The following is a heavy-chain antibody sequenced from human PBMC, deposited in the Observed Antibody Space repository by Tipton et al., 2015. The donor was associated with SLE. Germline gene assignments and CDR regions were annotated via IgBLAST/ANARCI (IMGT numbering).Heavy chain of an antibody. CDR1: GGSISSGSYY. Sequence: TLSLTCTVPGGSISSGSYYWSWIRRPAGKGLEWIGHIYTSGSTNYHPSLKIRGTKSVDTTKNQFSLKLSSVTAADTAVYYCARPRAAADGWFDPWGQGTLVTVSS. D-gene: IGHD6-13*01. V-gene: IGHV4-61*09. CDR3: ARPRAAADGWFDP. J-gene: IGHJ5*02. CDR2: IYTSGST.